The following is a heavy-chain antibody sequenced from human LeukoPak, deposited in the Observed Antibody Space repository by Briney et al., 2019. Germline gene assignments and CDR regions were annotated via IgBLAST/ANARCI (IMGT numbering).Heavy chain of an antibody. D-gene: IGHD2-21*02. Sequence: SETLSLTCTVSGGSITSYYWSWLRQPPGKGLEYIGYTHSSGSTNYNPSLKSRVTISLDTSGNQFSLKLSSVTAADTAVYYCASGYCGGACYLGGVDMWGQGTMVTVSS. J-gene: IGHJ3*02. CDR1: GGSITSYY. CDR2: THSSGST. CDR3: ASGYCGGACYLGGVDM. V-gene: IGHV4-59*01.